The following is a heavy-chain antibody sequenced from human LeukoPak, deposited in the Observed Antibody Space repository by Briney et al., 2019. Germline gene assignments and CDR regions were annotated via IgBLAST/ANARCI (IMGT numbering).Heavy chain of an antibody. CDR2: INHSGST. J-gene: IGHJ4*02. CDR3: ARRYGSGSYYRY. D-gene: IGHD3-10*01. CDR1: GGSFSGYY. Sequence: SGTLSLTCAVYGGSFSGYYWSWIRQPPGKGLEWIGEINHSGSTNYNPSLKSRVTISVDTSKNQFSLKLSSVTAADTAVYYCARRYGSGSYYRYWGQGTLVTVSS. V-gene: IGHV4-34*01.